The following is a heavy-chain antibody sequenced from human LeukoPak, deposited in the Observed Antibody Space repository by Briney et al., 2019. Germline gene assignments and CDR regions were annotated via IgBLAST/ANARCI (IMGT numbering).Heavy chain of an antibody. CDR3: ARGGSDYDILTGCDY. D-gene: IGHD3-9*01. V-gene: IGHV4-39*01. CDR1: GGSISSSSYY. J-gene: IGHJ4*02. CDR2: IYYSGST. Sequence: SETLSLTCTVSGGSISSSSYYWGWIRQPPGKGLEWIGSIYYSGSTYYNPSLKSRVTISVDTSKNQFSLKLSSVTAADTAVYYCARGGSDYDILTGCDYWGQGTLVTVSS.